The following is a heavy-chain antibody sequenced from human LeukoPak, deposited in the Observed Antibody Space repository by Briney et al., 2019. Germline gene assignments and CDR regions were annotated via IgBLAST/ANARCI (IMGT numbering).Heavy chain of an antibody. Sequence: GGSLRLSCTASGFTLSSYAMSWVRQAPGKGLEWVAVISYDGSNKYYADSVKGRFTISRDNSKNTLYLQMNSLRAEDTAVYYCARAIKGVATSLAGYWGQGTLVTVSS. CDR2: ISYDGSNK. CDR1: GFTLSSYA. J-gene: IGHJ4*02. D-gene: IGHD5-12*01. V-gene: IGHV3-30-3*01. CDR3: ARAIKGVATSLAGY.